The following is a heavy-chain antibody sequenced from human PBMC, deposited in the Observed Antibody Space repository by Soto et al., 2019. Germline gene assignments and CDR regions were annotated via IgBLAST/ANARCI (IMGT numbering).Heavy chain of an antibody. CDR1: GFTFSDYY. V-gene: IGHV3-11*01. CDR3: ARGTTVITSAAFDI. Sequence: GGSLRLSCAASGFTFSDYYMSWIRQAPGKGLEWVSYISSSGSTIYYADSVKGRFTISRDNAKNSLYLQMNSLRAEDTAVYYCARGTTVITSAAFDIWGQGTMVTVSS. D-gene: IGHD4-4*01. CDR2: ISSSGSTI. J-gene: IGHJ3*02.